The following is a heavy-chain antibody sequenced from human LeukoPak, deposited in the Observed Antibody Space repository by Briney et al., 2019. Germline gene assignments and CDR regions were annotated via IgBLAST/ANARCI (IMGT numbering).Heavy chain of an antibody. Sequence: ASVKVSCKASGYTLTSYGISWVRQAPGQGLEWMGWISAYNGNTNYAQKLQGRVTMTTDTSTSTAYMELRSLRSDDTAVYYCARDPLYYDYVWGSYRLWHFADYYMDVWGKGTTVTVSS. CDR3: ARDPLYYDYVWGSYRLWHFADYYMDV. J-gene: IGHJ6*03. D-gene: IGHD3-16*02. V-gene: IGHV1-18*01. CDR2: ISAYNGNT. CDR1: GYTLTSYG.